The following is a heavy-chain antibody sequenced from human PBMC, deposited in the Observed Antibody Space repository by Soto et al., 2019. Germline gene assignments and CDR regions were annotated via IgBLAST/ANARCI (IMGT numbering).Heavy chain of an antibody. CDR2: IYYSRST. CDR3: ATFPRSWMSHSPDS. D-gene: IGHD6-13*01. J-gene: IGHJ4*02. V-gene: IGHV4-4*02. CDR1: GGSMSSSNW. Sequence: QVQLQESGPGLVEPSGTLSLTCGVSGGSMSSSNWWSWVRQPPGKELERIGAIYYSRSTKFNPSLRSRVTVSIDQSKNQFSLKLSSVTAAERAVYYCATFPRSWMSHSPDSWGQGTLVTVSS.